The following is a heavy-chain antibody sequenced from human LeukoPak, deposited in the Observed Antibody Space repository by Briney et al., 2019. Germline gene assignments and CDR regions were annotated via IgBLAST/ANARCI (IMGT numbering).Heavy chain of an antibody. CDR2: ISAYNGNT. CDR3: ARVDTRKGFDP. V-gene: IGHV1-18*01. J-gene: IGHJ5*02. D-gene: IGHD1-14*01. CDR1: GYTFTSYG. Sequence: GASVKVSCKASGYTFTSYGIIWVRQAPGQGLEWMGWISAYNGNTNYAQKLQGRVTMTTDTSTSTAYMELRSLRSDDTAVYYCARVDTRKGFDPWGQRTLVTVSS.